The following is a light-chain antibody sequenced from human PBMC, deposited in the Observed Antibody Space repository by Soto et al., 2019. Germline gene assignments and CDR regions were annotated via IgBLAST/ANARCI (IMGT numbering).Light chain of an antibody. Sequence: EIVLTQSPGTLSLSPGERATLSCRASQSVSSSYLAWYQQKPGQAPRLLIYGASSRATGIPERFSGSGSGTDFTLTISRLEPEDVAVYCCQQYDSSPLTFGGGTKVEIK. J-gene: IGKJ4*01. V-gene: IGKV3-20*01. CDR2: GAS. CDR3: QQYDSSPLT. CDR1: QSVSSSY.